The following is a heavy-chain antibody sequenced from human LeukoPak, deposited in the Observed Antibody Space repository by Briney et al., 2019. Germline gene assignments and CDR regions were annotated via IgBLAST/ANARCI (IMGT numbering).Heavy chain of an antibody. Sequence: SVKVSCKASGGTFSSYAISWVRQAPGQGLEWMGGIIPIFGTANYAHKFQGRVTITADESTSTAYMELSSLRSEDTAVYYCARDSDFANGAFDIWGQGTMVTVSS. V-gene: IGHV1-69*01. CDR1: GGTFSSYA. J-gene: IGHJ3*02. D-gene: IGHD3-3*01. CDR2: IIPIFGTA. CDR3: ARDSDFANGAFDI.